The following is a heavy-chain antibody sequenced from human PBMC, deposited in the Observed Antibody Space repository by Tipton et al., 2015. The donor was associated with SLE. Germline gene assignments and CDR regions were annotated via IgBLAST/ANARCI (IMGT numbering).Heavy chain of an antibody. CDR2: IYTSGST. V-gene: IGHV4-4*07. J-gene: IGHJ5*02. CDR1: GGSISSYY. CDR3: AREGWELLGANWFDP. D-gene: IGHD1-26*01. Sequence: LRLSCTVSGGSISSYYWSWIRQPAGKGLEWIGHIYTSGSTNYNPSLKSRVTMSVDTSKNQFSLKLSSVTAADTAVYYCAREGWELLGANWFDPWGQGTLVTVSS.